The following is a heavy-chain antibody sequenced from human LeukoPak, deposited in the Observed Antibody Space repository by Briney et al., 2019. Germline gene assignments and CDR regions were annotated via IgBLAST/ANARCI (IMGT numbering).Heavy chain of an antibody. CDR2: INPNSGGT. Sequence: GASVKVSCKASGYTSTGYYMHWVRQAPGQGLEWMGWINPNSGGTNYAPKFQGRVTMTRDTSISTAYMELSRLRSDDTAVYYCARTKYSSSSVEDGMDVWGQGTTVTVSS. J-gene: IGHJ6*02. V-gene: IGHV1-2*02. D-gene: IGHD6-13*01. CDR1: GYTSTGYY. CDR3: ARTKYSSSSVEDGMDV.